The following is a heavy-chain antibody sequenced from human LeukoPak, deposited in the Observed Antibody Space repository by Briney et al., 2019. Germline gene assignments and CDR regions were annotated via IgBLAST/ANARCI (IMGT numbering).Heavy chain of an antibody. CDR3: ANGDDTSNY. CDR1: GFTFSSYW. V-gene: IGHV3-30*18. D-gene: IGHD3-9*01. J-gene: IGHJ4*02. CDR2: ISYDGGNK. Sequence: GGSLRLSCAASGFTFSSYWMHWVRQAPGKGLGWVAVISYDGGNKYYADSVKGRFTISRDNSKNTLYLQMNSLRAEDTAVYYCANGDDTSNYWGQGTLVTVSS.